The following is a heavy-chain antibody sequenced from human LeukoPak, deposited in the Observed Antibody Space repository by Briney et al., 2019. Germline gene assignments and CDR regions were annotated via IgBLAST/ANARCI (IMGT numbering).Heavy chain of an antibody. CDR2: ILYDGSNQ. CDR1: GFTFSNYG. Sequence: PGRSLRLSCAASGFTFSNYGMYWVRQAPGKGLEWVAVILYDGSNQYYADSVKGRFTISRDNSKNTVDLQMNSLRGEDTAVYYCAKVRSPLYYYYAMDVWGQGTTVTVSS. V-gene: IGHV3-30*18. CDR3: AKVRSPLYYYYAMDV. J-gene: IGHJ6*02.